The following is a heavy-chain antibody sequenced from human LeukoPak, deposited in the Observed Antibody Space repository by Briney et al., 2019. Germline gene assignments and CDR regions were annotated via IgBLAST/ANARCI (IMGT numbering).Heavy chain of an antibody. CDR2: IYWDDDK. CDR3: ALGYRGGSGWQIFDY. V-gene: IGHV2-5*02. J-gene: IGHJ4*02. CDR1: GFSLSTSGVG. D-gene: IGHD6-19*01. Sequence: SGPTLVKPTQTLTLTCTFSGFSLSTSGVGVGWIRQPPGKALEWLALIYWDDDKRYSPFLKSRLTITKDTSKNQVVLTMTNMDPVDTATYHCALGYRGGSGWQIFDYWGQGTLVTVSS.